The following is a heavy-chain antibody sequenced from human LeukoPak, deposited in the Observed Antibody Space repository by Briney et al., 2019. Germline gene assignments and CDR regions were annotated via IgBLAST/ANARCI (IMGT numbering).Heavy chain of an antibody. V-gene: IGHV3-9*01. CDR1: GFTFDDYA. Sequence: PGRSLRLSCAASGFTFDDYAMHWVRQAPGKGLEWVSGISWNSGSIGYADSVKGRFTISRDNSKNTLYLQMNSLRAEDTAVYYCAKGTGDYYDSSGYDYWGQGTLVTVSS. CDR3: AKGTGDYYDSSGYDY. D-gene: IGHD3-22*01. J-gene: IGHJ4*02. CDR2: ISWNSGSI.